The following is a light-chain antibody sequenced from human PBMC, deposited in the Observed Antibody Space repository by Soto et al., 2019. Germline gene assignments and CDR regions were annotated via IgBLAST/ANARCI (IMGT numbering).Light chain of an antibody. J-gene: IGLJ1*01. Sequence: SSLTQPASVSDSPGQSITISCTGTSSDVGGSNFVSWYQQHPGKPPKLINYDVANRPSGVSNRFSCYKSGSTASLIISRLQTEDEADYYCVSYTSSNTYVLGPGTKV. CDR1: SSDVGGSNF. V-gene: IGLV2-14*03. CDR3: VSYTSSNTYV. CDR2: DVA.